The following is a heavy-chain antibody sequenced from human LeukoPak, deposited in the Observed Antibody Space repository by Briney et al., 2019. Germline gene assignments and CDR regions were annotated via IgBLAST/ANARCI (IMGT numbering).Heavy chain of an antibody. J-gene: IGHJ4*02. V-gene: IGHV4-4*02. D-gene: IGHD2-8*01. CDR2: IYHSGST. Sequence: PSGTLSLTCAVSGGSISSSNWWSWVRQPPGKGLEWIGEIYHSGSTNYNPSLKSRVTISVDKSKNQFSLKLSSVTAADTAVYYCARLRRRGYCTNGVCPGIAAAAPFDYWGQGTLVTVSS. CDR3: ARLRRRGYCTNGVCPGIAAAAPFDY. CDR1: GGSISSSNW.